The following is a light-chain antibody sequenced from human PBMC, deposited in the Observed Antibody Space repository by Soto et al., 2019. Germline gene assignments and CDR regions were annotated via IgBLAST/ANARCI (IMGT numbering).Light chain of an antibody. Sequence: EIVLTQSPGTLSLSPGERSTLSCRASQSFSSSYLGWYQQKPGQAPRLVIYSASSRATGIPDRFSGSGSGTDFTLTISRLEPEDFAVYYCQQYVRLPWTFGQGTKVDIK. J-gene: IGKJ1*01. CDR3: QQYVRLPWT. CDR1: QSFSSSY. V-gene: IGKV3-20*01. CDR2: SAS.